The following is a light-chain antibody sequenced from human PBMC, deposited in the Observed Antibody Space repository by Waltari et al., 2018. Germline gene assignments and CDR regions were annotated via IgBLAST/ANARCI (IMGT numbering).Light chain of an antibody. V-gene: IGKV1-39*01. CDR1: QNINNY. CDR2: ATA. J-gene: IGKJ4*01. Sequence: DIQMNKSPSSLSASVGDRGTITCRASQNINNYLNWYHQTPGKAPKLLIYATANLQSGVPSRFSGSGSGTDFTLTISSLQPEDFATYYCQQSYAIPLTFGGGTKVEI. CDR3: QQSYAIPLT.